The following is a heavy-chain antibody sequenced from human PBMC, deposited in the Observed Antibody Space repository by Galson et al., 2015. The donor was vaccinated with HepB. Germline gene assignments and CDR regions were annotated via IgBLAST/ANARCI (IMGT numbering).Heavy chain of an antibody. V-gene: IGHV4-59*01. CDR3: ARDCGYYHDGSITYSHYYYGLDV. D-gene: IGHD1-26*01. CDR1: GGSFSSYY. Sequence: TLSLTCTVSGGSFSSYYWSWIRQSPGKRLEWIGYIYYSGSTDYNPSLRSRVTISIDMSKNQFSLNLSSVTAADTAVYYCARDCGYYHDGSITYSHYYYGLDVWGQGTTVTVSS. J-gene: IGHJ6*02. CDR2: IYYSGST.